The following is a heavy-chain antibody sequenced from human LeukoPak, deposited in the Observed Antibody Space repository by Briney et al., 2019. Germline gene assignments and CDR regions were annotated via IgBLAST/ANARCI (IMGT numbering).Heavy chain of an antibody. D-gene: IGHD5-12*01. CDR2: IKQDGSEK. CDR3: ARDRGAFDP. Sequence: PGGSLRLSCAASGFTFSSYAMSWVRQAPGKGLEWVANIKQDGSEKYYVDSVKGRFTISRDNAKNSLYLQMNSLRAEDTAVYYCARDRGAFDPWGQGTLVTVSS. J-gene: IGHJ5*02. V-gene: IGHV3-7*01. CDR1: GFTFSSYA.